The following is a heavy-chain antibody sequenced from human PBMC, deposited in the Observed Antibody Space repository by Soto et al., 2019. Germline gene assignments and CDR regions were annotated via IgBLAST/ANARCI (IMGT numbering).Heavy chain of an antibody. J-gene: IGHJ4*02. V-gene: IGHV3-23*01. Sequence: GGSLRLSCAASGFTFSSYSMNWVRQAPGKGLEWVSAISGSGGSTYYADSVKGRFTISRDNSKNTLYLQMNSLRAEDTAVYYCAKTPSGSYYGYFDYWGQGTLVTVSS. CDR2: ISGSGGST. CDR3: AKTPSGSYYGYFDY. D-gene: IGHD1-26*01. CDR1: GFTFSSYS.